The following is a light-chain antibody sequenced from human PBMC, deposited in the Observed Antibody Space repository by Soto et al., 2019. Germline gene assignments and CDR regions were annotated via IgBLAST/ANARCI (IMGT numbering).Light chain of an antibody. V-gene: IGLV1-40*01. Sequence: QSVLTQPPSVSGAPGQRVTISCTGSSSNIGAGYDVHWYQQLPGTAPKLLIYGNSNRPSGVPDRFSGAKSGTSASLAITGLQAEDEADYYCQSYDSSLRGVGLGGGTKLTVL. J-gene: IGLJ2*01. CDR3: QSYDSSLRGVG. CDR1: SSNIGAGYD. CDR2: GNS.